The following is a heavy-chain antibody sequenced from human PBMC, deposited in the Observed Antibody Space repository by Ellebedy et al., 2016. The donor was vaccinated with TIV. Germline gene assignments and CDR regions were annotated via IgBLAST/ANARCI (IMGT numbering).Heavy chain of an antibody. D-gene: IGHD1-26*01. CDR3: ARDTSGNSFNY. V-gene: IGHV1-46*01. Sequence: ASVKVSCKASGYTFTTYYIHWVRQAPGQGLEWVGTLNPSTGGTSYAQKFQGRVTLTRDTSTSTAYMELSSLRSDDTAVYYCARDTSGNSFNYWGQGTLVTVSS. CDR2: LNPSTGGT. CDR1: GYTFTTYY. J-gene: IGHJ4*02.